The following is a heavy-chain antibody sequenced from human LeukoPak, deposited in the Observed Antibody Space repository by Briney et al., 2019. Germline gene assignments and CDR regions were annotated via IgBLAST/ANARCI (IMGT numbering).Heavy chain of an antibody. CDR1: GFTFSSCA. J-gene: IGHJ6*03. CDR3: ARGVFHPFYYHYYLDV. CDR2: ISYDGSNK. V-gene: IGHV3-30*04. Sequence: GRSLRLSCAVSGFTFSSCAMHWVRQAPGKGLEWVAVISYDGSNKYHADSVKGRFTISRDNSKNTLYLQMNSLRAEDTAVFYCARGVFHPFYYHYYLDVWGKGTTVTVSS.